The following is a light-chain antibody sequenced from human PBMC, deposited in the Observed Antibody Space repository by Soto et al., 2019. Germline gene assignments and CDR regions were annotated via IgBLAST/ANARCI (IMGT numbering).Light chain of an antibody. J-gene: IGKJ5*01. V-gene: IGKV3-20*01. Sequence: EIVLSQSPGTLSLSPGERATLSCRASQSVSSTYLAWHQQKPGQAPRLLIYGASSRATGIPDRFSGSGSGTDFTLTISRVAPEDFAVYYCQQYGSLPITFGQGTLLEFK. CDR2: GAS. CDR3: QQYGSLPIT. CDR1: QSVSSTY.